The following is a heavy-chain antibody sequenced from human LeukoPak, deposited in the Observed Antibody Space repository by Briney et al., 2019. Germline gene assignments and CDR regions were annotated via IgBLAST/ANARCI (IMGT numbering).Heavy chain of an antibody. CDR1: GFTFSSYW. CDR2: IKQDGSEK. V-gene: IGHV3-7*04. J-gene: IGHJ5*02. D-gene: IGHD4-17*01. Sequence: PGGSLRFSCAASGFTFSSYWMSWVRQAPGKGLEWVANIKQDGSEKYYVDSVKGRFTISRDNAKNSLYLQMNSLRAEDTAVYYCARVVTTSLDNWFDPWGQGTLVTVSS. CDR3: ARVVTTSLDNWFDP.